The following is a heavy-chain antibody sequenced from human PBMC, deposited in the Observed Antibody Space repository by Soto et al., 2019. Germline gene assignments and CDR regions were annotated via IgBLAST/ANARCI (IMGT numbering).Heavy chain of an antibody. Sequence: SLRLSCAASGFTFSSYAMHWVRQAPGKGLEWVAVISYDGSNKYYADSVKGRFTISRGNSKNTLYLQMNSLRAEDTAVYYCAREGMTTVPNDAFDIWGQGTMVTVSS. D-gene: IGHD4-17*01. V-gene: IGHV3-30-3*01. CDR2: ISYDGSNK. J-gene: IGHJ3*02. CDR3: AREGMTTVPNDAFDI. CDR1: GFTFSSYA.